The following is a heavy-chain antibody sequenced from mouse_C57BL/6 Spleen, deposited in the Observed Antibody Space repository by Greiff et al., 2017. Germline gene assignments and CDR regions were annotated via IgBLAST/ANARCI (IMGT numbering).Heavy chain of an antibody. V-gene: IGHV6-3*01. D-gene: IGHD1-1*01. CDR3: TRPYYYGKDWYFDV. CDR2: IRLKSDNYAT. Sequence: EVKLVESGGGLVQPGGSMKLSCVASGFTFSNYWMNWVRQSPEKGLEWVAQIRLKSDNYATHYAESVKGRFTISRDDSKSSVYLQMNNLRAEDTGIYYCTRPYYYGKDWYFDVWGTGTTVTVSS. CDR1: GFTFSNYW. J-gene: IGHJ1*03.